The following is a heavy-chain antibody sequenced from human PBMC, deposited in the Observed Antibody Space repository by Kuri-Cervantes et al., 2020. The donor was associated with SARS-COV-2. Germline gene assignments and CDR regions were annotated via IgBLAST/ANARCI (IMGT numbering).Heavy chain of an antibody. D-gene: IGHD2-2*01. V-gene: IGHV3-23*01. J-gene: IGHJ6*02. Sequence: GESLKISCAASGFTFSSYAMSWVRQAPGKGLEWVSAISGSGGSTYYADSVKGRFTISRDNSKNTLYLQMNSLRAEDTAVYYCANNPGYCSSTSSWCVDTWGMDVWGQGNTVTVSS. CDR1: GFTFSSYA. CDR3: ANNPGYCSSTSSWCVDTWGMDV. CDR2: ISGSGGST.